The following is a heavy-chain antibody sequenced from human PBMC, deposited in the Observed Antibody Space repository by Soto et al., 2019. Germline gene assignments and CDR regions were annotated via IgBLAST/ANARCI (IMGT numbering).Heavy chain of an antibody. J-gene: IGHJ6*02. Sequence: QVQLVQSGDEVRKPGSSVKVSCKASGYIFVNYGIAWVRQAPGQGLEWMGWISPYSGNTHYASKVQGRITMTTDTSANKAALDLGRLTSDDTAVYYCAMVDNYVPPTPQDVWGQGTTVTVSS. V-gene: IGHV1-18*01. CDR2: ISPYSGNT. CDR1: GYIFVNYG. D-gene: IGHD3-16*01. CDR3: AMVDNYVPPTPQDV.